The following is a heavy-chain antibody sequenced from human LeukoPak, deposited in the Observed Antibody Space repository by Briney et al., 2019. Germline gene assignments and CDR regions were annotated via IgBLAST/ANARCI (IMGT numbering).Heavy chain of an antibody. D-gene: IGHD1-26*01. Sequence: SETLSLTCTVSGGSISSYSYYSGWIRQPPGKGLEWIGTIYYSGSTYYNPSLKSRVTISVDTSKNQFSLKLTSVTAADTAVYYCARRRYSGSYPVWTFDYWGQGTLVTVSS. CDR3: ARRRYSGSYPVWTFDY. J-gene: IGHJ4*02. V-gene: IGHV4-39*01. CDR1: GGSISSYSYY. CDR2: IYYSGST.